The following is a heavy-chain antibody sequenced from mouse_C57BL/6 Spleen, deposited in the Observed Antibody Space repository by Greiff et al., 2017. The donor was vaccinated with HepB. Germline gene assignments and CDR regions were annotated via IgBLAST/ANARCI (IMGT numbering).Heavy chain of an antibody. V-gene: IGHV1-64*01. CDR2: IHPNSGST. Sequence: QVQLQQPGAELVKPGASVKLSCKASGYTFTSYWMHWVKQRPGQGLEWIGMIHPNSGSTNYNEKFKSKATLTVDKSSSTAYMQLSSQTSEDSAVYYCARNYGRDFDYWGQGTTLTVSS. J-gene: IGHJ2*01. CDR3: ARNYGRDFDY. D-gene: IGHD1-1*01. CDR1: GYTFTSYW.